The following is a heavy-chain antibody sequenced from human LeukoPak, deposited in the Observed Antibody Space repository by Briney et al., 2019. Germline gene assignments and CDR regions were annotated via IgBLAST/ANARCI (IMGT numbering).Heavy chain of an antibody. CDR2: IYYSGST. V-gene: IGHV4-39*07. CDR3: ATNTGTVFDY. D-gene: IGHD7-27*01. J-gene: IGHJ4*02. CDR1: GGSISSSSYY. Sequence: SETLSLTCTVSGGSISSSSYYWGWIRQPPGKGLEWIGSIYYSGSTYYNPSLKSRVTISLEMSKHQFSLNLTSVTAADTAVYYCATNTGTVFDYWGRGTLVTVSS.